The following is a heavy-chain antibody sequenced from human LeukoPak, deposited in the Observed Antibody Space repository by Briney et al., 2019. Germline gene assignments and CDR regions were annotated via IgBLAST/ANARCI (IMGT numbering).Heavy chain of an antibody. CDR2: INHSGST. J-gene: IGHJ6*03. V-gene: IGHV4-34*01. D-gene: IGHD3-10*01. CDR3: ARVVAGSGSYDDYYYYMDV. Sequence: PSETLSLTCAVYGGSFSGYYWSWIRQPPGKGLEWIGEINHSGSTNYNPSLKSRVTISVDTSKNQFSLKLSSVTAADTAVYYCARVVAGSGSYDDYYYYMDVWGKGTTVTVSS. CDR1: GGSFSGYY.